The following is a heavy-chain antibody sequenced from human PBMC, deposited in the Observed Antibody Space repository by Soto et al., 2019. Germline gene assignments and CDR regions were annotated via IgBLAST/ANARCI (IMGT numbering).Heavy chain of an antibody. D-gene: IGHD3-22*01. Sequence: EVRLVESGGGLVQPGGSLTLSCAASGFTFSSYWMTWFSQAPGKGLEWVANINQDGSEKYYMDSMKGRFTISRDNAKNSLLLQLNSLRAEDTAVYYCARDRGRPDLRDTHYYDSSDLDYGMDVWGQGTTVTVSS. V-gene: IGHV3-7*01. CDR3: ARDRGRPDLRDTHYYDSSDLDYGMDV. CDR2: INQDGSEK. CDR1: GFTFSSYW. J-gene: IGHJ6*02.